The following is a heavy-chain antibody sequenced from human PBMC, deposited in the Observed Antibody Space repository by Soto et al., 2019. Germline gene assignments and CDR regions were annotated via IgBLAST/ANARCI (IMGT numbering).Heavy chain of an antibody. D-gene: IGHD4-4*01. CDR1: GFSLSTRGVG. V-gene: IGHV2-5*02. Sequence: QITLKESGPTLVKPTQTLTLTCTFSGFSLSTRGVGVGWIRQPPGKALGWLALIYWDDDEGYSPSLKSGLTIPNYTPKSQVVLTMTIMDPLDTATFYLAHRPRDYSDHFVYWGQGTLSTV. CDR3: AHRPRDYSDHFVY. CDR2: IYWDDDE. J-gene: IGHJ4*02.